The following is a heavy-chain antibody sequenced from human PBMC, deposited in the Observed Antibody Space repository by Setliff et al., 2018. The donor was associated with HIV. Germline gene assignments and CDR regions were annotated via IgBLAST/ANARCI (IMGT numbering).Heavy chain of an antibody. Sequence: PSETLSLTCTVSDYSISSGYYWGWIRQPPGKGLEWIASIFQSGSTYDNPSLKSRVTISVDPSKNQILLRLSSVTAADTAVYYCARLSGGMVPNYWGQGTLVTVSS. V-gene: IGHV4-38-2*02. CDR2: IFQSGST. D-gene: IGHD3-10*01. CDR1: DYSISSGYY. J-gene: IGHJ4*02. CDR3: ARLSGGMVPNY.